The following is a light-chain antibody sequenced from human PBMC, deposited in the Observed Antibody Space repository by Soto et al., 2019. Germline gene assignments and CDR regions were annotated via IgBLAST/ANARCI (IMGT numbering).Light chain of an antibody. J-gene: IGKJ2*01. CDR3: QQYFGSLYT. Sequence: SVLTQSPGTLSLFPGEGATLSCRTSQSISRTYLAWYQQRPGQAPRLLIYAASSRATGIPDRLSGSGSGTDFTLTISRLEPEDFAVYYCQQYFGSLYTFGQGTKLEIK. V-gene: IGKV3-20*01. CDR1: QSISRTY. CDR2: AAS.